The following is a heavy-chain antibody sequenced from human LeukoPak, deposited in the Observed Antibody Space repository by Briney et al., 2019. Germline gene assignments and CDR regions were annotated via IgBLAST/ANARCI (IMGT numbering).Heavy chain of an antibody. CDR2: ISSSSIYI. CDR3: ARVHGNEDFDY. Sequence: GGSLRLSCAGSGFTFSSYSMNWVRQAPGKGLEWVSSISSSSIYIYDADSVKGRFTISRDNAKNSLYLQMNSLRAEDTAVYYCARVHGNEDFDYWGQGTLVTVSS. V-gene: IGHV3-21*01. D-gene: IGHD4-23*01. J-gene: IGHJ4*02. CDR1: GFTFSSYS.